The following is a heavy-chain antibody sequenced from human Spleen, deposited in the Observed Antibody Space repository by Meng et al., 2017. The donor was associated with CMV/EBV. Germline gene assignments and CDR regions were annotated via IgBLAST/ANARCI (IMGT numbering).Heavy chain of an antibody. CDR1: GFTFSDYY. J-gene: IGHJ4*02. Sequence: GESLKISCAASGFTFSDYYMSWIRQAPGKGLEWISYVSSSGSTVFYADSVKGRFTISRDNSKNSLYLQMNSLRAEDTAVYYCARTSRTTRDFDYWGQGTLVTVSS. V-gene: IGHV3-11*01. CDR2: VSSSGSTV. CDR3: ARTSRTTRDFDY. D-gene: IGHD1/OR15-1a*01.